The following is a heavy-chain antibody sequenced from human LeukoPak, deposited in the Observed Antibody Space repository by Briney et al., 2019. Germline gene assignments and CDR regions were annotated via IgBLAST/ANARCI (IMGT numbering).Heavy chain of an antibody. CDR3: ATASAETGTFVY. Sequence: GGSLRLSCVASGFAFSSYWMHWVRQTPGKGPVWVSRISSGGTSATYADSVRGRFTISRDNAKNTVYLQMNSLRVEDTAVYYCATASAETGTFVYWGQGTLVTVSS. D-gene: IGHD6-19*01. J-gene: IGHJ4*02. CDR2: ISSGGTSA. CDR1: GFAFSSYW. V-gene: IGHV3-74*01.